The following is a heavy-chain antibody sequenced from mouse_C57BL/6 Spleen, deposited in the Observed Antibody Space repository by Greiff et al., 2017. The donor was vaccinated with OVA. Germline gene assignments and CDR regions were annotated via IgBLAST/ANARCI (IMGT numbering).Heavy chain of an antibody. CDR2: IDPSDSET. D-gene: IGHD1-1*01. Sequence: QVQLQQPGAELVRPGSSVKLSCKASGYTFTSYWMHWVKQRPIQGLEWIVNIDPSDSETHYNQKFKDKATLTVDKSSSTAYMQLSSLTSEDSAVYYCATSPITTYYAMDYWGQGTSVTVSS. J-gene: IGHJ4*01. V-gene: IGHV1-52*01. CDR1: GYTFTSYW. CDR3: ATSPITTYYAMDY.